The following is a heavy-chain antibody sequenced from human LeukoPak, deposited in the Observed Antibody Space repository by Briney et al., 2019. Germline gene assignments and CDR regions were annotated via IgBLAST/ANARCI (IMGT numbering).Heavy chain of an antibody. J-gene: IGHJ4*02. V-gene: IGHV3-9*01. CDR1: GFTFDDYA. Sequence: PGRSLRLSCAASGFTFDDYAMHWVRQAPGKGLEWVSGISWNSGSIGYADSVKGRFTISRGNAKNSLYLQMNSLRAEDTALYYCAKDGYDILTGSLDYWGQGTLVTVSS. D-gene: IGHD3-9*01. CDR3: AKDGYDILTGSLDY. CDR2: ISWNSGSI.